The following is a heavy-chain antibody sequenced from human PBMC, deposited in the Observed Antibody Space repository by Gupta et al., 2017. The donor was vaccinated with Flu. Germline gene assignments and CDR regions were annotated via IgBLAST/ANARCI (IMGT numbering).Heavy chain of an antibody. J-gene: IGHJ4*02. V-gene: IGHV1-69*01. D-gene: IGHD2-15*01. CDR3: ARKGGGHCSGGTCYSFDY. Sequence: QVQLVQSGAEVKKPGSSVKVSCKASGVTFSSYALNWVRQAPGQGLEWMGGIIPVFGPTNYEQKFQGRVTITADESTSTAYMELSSRRSEDTAVYYCARKGGGHCSGGTCYSFDYWGQGTLVTVSS. CDR1: GVTFSSYA. CDR2: IIPVFGPT.